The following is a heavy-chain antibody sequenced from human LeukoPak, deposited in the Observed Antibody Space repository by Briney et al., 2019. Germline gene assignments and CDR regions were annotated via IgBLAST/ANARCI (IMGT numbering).Heavy chain of an antibody. J-gene: IGHJ6*02. CDR1: GYSFTGYY. D-gene: IGHD3-10*01. CDR2: INPNSGGT. V-gene: IGHV1-2*04. CDR3: ARGPLTYYYGSPLPETYYGMDV. Sequence: ASVKVSCKASGYSFTGYYMHWVRQAPGQGLEWMGWINPNSGGTNYAQKFQGWVTMTRDTSISTAYMELSRLRSDDTAVYYCARGPLTYYYGSPLPETYYGMDVWGQGTTVTVSS.